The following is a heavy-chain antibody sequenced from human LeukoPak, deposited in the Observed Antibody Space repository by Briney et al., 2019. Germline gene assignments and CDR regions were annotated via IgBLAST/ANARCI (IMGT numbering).Heavy chain of an antibody. Sequence: SETLSLTCTVSGYSISSGYYWGWIRQPPGKGLEWIGSIYHSGRTYYNPSLKSRVTISVDTSKNQFSLKLSSVTAADTAVYFCARGVPLVVVAATGYFDYWGQGTLVTVSS. J-gene: IGHJ4*02. CDR2: IYHSGRT. CDR1: GYSISSGYY. D-gene: IGHD2-15*01. V-gene: IGHV4-38-2*02. CDR3: ARGVPLVVVAATGYFDY.